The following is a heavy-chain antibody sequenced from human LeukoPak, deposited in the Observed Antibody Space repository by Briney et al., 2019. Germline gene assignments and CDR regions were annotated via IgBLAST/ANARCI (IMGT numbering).Heavy chain of an antibody. J-gene: IGHJ4*02. V-gene: IGHV1-2*02. CDR3: ARGGGYCSGGSCYFRY. D-gene: IGHD2-15*01. CDR1: GYTFTGYY. CDR2: INPNSGGT. Sequence: ASVKVSCKASGYTFTGYYMHWVRQAPGQGLEWMGWINPNSGGTNYAQKFQGRVTMTRDTSISTAYMELSRLRSDDTAVYYCARGGGYCSGGSCYFRYWGQGTLVTVSS.